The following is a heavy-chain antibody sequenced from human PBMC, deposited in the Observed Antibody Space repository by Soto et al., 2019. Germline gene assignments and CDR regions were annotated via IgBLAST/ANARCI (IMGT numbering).Heavy chain of an antibody. V-gene: IGHV1-46*01. Sequence: ASVKVSCKASGYTFTSHYMHWVRQAPGEGLEWMGIINPSGSSTTYAQKFQGRVTMTRDTSTSTVYMELSSLRAEDTAVYYCARERYYYGSGSYYISYYYYYGMDVWGQGTTVTVSS. D-gene: IGHD3-10*01. CDR3: ARERYYYGSGSYYISYYYYYGMDV. J-gene: IGHJ6*02. CDR1: GYTFTSHY. CDR2: INPSGSST.